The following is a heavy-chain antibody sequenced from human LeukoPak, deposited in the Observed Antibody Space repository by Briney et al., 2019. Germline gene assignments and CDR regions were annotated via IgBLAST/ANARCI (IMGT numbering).Heavy chain of an antibody. D-gene: IGHD6-13*01. Sequence: GRSLRLPCAASGFTFSSYGMHWVRQAPGKGLEWVAVIWYDGSNKYYADSVKGRFTISRDNSKNTLYLQMNSLRAEDTAVYYCARDGRPGYSSSWYEYYYYGMDVWGQGTTVTVSS. CDR2: IWYDGSNK. V-gene: IGHV3-33*01. CDR1: GFTFSSYG. J-gene: IGHJ6*02. CDR3: ARDGRPGYSSSWYEYYYYGMDV.